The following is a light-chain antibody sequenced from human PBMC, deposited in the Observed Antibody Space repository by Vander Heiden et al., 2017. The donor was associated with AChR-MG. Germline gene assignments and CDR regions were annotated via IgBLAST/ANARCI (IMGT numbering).Light chain of an antibody. Sequence: DIQMTQSPSSLSASVGDRVTISCRASQSISTYLNWYQQKPGKAPKLLIYGASSLQSGVPSRFSGSGSGTDFTLTITSLQPEDFATYYCQKSYNIPWTFGQGTKVEIK. CDR1: QSISTY. CDR3: QKSYNIPWT. CDR2: GAS. V-gene: IGKV1-39*01. J-gene: IGKJ1*01.